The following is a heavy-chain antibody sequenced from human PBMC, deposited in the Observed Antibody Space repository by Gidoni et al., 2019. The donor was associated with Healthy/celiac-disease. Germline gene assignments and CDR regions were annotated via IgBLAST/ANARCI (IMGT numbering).Heavy chain of an antibody. CDR3: ARDYDFGVVIDPIYYYGMDV. Sequence: EVQLVESGGGLVKPGGSLRLSCAASGFTFSSYSMNWVRQAPGKGLEWVSSISSSSSYIYYADSVKGRFTISRDNAKNSLYLQMNSLRAEDTAVYYCARDYDFGVVIDPIYYYGMDVWGQGTTVTVSS. J-gene: IGHJ6*02. CDR2: ISSSSSYI. V-gene: IGHV3-21*01. D-gene: IGHD3-3*01. CDR1: GFTFSSYS.